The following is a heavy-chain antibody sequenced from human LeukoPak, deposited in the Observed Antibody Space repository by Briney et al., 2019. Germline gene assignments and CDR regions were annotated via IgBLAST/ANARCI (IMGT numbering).Heavy chain of an antibody. CDR2: IRYDGSNK. CDR1: GLTFSSYS. CDR3: AKDHPPYYYGSGSNFDY. Sequence: GGSLRLSCAASGLTFSSYSMNWVRQAPGKGLEWVAFIRYDGSNKYYADSVKGRFTISRDNSKNTLYLQMNSLRAEDTAVYYCAKDHPPYYYGSGSNFDYWGQGTLVTVSS. D-gene: IGHD3-10*01. J-gene: IGHJ4*02. V-gene: IGHV3-30*02.